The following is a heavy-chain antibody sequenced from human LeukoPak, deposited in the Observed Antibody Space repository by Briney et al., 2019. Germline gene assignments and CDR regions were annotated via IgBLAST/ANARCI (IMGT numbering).Heavy chain of an antibody. D-gene: IGHD6-6*01. J-gene: IGHJ4*02. Sequence: SVTVSCKASGGTFSSYAISWVRQAPRQGLECMGGIIPIFGTANYAQKFQGRVTITADESTSTAYMELSSLRSEDTAVYYCARTITSSSDFDYWGQGTLVTVSS. CDR3: ARTITSSSDFDY. CDR1: GGTFSSYA. V-gene: IGHV1-69*13. CDR2: IIPIFGTA.